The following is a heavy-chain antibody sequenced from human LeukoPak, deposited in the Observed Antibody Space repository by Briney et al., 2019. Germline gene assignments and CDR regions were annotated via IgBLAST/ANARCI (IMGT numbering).Heavy chain of an antibody. J-gene: IGHJ4*02. CDR1: GGTFSSYA. CDR2: IIPILGIA. CDR3: ARDSSSFPFDY. V-gene: IGHV1-69*04. Sequence: SVTVSCKASGGTFSSYAISWVRQAPGQGLEWMGRIIPILGIANYAQKFQGGVTITADKSTSTAYMELSSLRSEDTAVYYCARDSSSFPFDYWGQGTLVTVSS. D-gene: IGHD6-6*01.